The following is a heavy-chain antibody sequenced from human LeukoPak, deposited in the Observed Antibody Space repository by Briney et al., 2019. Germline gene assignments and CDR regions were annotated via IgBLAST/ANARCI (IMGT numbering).Heavy chain of an antibody. Sequence: SVKVSCKASGGTFSSYAISWVRQAPGQGLEWMGGIIPIFGTANYAQKFQGRVTITADESTSTAYMELSSLRSEDTAVYYCARVPGYGDYADYYYYYMDVWGKGTTVTVSS. CDR2: IIPIFGTA. V-gene: IGHV1-69*13. CDR1: GGTFSSYA. CDR3: ARVPGYGDYADYYYYYMDV. D-gene: IGHD4-17*01. J-gene: IGHJ6*03.